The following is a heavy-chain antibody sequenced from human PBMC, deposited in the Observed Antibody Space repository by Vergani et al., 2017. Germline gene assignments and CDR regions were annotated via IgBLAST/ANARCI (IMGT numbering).Heavy chain of an antibody. CDR3: ARGIAAAVTWGDDALDI. V-gene: IGHV1-69*06. CDR2: IIPIFGTA. Sequence: QVQLVQSGAEVKKPGSSVKVYCKASGGTFSSYAISWVRQAPGQGLEWMGGIIPIFGTANYEQKFQGRVTINADKSTSTAYMELSSLSSEDTAVYYCARGIAAAVTWGDDALDIWGQGTMVTVSS. CDR1: GGTFSSYA. D-gene: IGHD6-13*01. J-gene: IGHJ3*02.